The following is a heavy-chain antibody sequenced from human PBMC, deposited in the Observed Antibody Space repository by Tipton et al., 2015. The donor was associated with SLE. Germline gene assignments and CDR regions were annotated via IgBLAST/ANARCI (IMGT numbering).Heavy chain of an antibody. CDR3: ARDQNWLPDY. CDR2: ISRVGSNK. D-gene: IGHD6-19*01. Sequence: SLRLYCAASGFTFSDYAFHWVRQAPGKGLEFVAAISRVGSNKYYADSVKGRFTISRDDSKSTLYLQMDSLRPEDTAVYYCARDQNWLPDYWGQGAQVTVSS. CDR1: GFTFSDYA. V-gene: IGHV3-30*04. J-gene: IGHJ4*02.